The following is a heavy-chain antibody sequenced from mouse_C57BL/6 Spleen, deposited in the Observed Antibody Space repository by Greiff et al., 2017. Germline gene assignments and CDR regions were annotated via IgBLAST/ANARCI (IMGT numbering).Heavy chain of an antibody. J-gene: IGHJ2*01. V-gene: IGHV1-52*01. CDR3: ARGRVYYYGGRPFDY. CDR1: GYTFTSYW. Sequence: QVQLQQPGAELVRPGSSVKLSCKASGYTFTSYWMHWVKQRPIQGLEWIGNIDPSDSETHYNQKFKDKATLTVDKSSSTAYMQLSSLRSEDAAVYYCARGRVYYYGGRPFDYWGQGTTLTVSS. D-gene: IGHD1-1*01. CDR2: IDPSDSET.